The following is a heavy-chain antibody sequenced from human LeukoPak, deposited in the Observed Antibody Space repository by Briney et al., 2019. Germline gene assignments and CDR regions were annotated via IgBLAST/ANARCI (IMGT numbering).Heavy chain of an antibody. Sequence: ASVKVSCKASGYTFTGHYVHWVRQAPGQGLEWMGRVNPNSGATRYSQKFQGRVTMTRDTSISIAYMDLTSLRSDDTAVYYCARDGWGDYDRLGWFDSWGQGTLVTVSS. CDR1: GYTFTGHY. J-gene: IGHJ5*02. D-gene: IGHD4-17*01. CDR2: VNPNSGAT. V-gene: IGHV1-2*06. CDR3: ARDGWGDYDRLGWFDS.